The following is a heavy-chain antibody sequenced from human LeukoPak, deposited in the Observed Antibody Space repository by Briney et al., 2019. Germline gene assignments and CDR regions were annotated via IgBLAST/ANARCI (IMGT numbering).Heavy chain of an antibody. D-gene: IGHD3-3*01. CDR2: ISYDGNNK. CDR3: TSFYDFWSTTEPY. CDR1: GFTFSNCA. Sequence: GGSLRLSCAASGFTFSNCAMHWVRQAPGKGLEWVAFISYDGNNKYYADSVKGRFTISRDNSKNTLYLQMNSLKTEDTAVYYCTSFYDFWSTTEPYWGQGTLVTVSS. V-gene: IGHV3-30-3*01. J-gene: IGHJ4*02.